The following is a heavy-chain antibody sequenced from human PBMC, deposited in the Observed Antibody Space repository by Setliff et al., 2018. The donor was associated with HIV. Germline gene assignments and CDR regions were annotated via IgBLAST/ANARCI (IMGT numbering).Heavy chain of an antibody. V-gene: IGHV3-49*03. D-gene: IGHD2-2*01. J-gene: IGHJ4*02. Sequence: GGSLRLSCTASGFTFGDYAMSWFRQAPGKGLEWISFIRSKSIGGTTDYGASVKGRFTISRDDSKTIAYLQMSGLKTEDTAVYFCTRDDPPGYCSSTTCPYLFDYWGRGTLVTVSS. CDR1: GFTFGDYA. CDR3: TRDDPPGYCSSTTCPYLFDY. CDR2: IRSKSIGGTT.